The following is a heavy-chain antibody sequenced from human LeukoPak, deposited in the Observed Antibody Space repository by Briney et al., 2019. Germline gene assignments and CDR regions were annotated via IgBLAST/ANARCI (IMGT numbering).Heavy chain of an antibody. CDR2: IDASGGAT. D-gene: IGHD6-19*01. V-gene: IGHV3-23*01. Sequence: GGSLRLSCAASGFTFSSYWMTWVRQAPGKGLEWVSSIDASGGATYYADSVKGRFTISRDNSKNTFYLQMNSLRAEDTAVYSCAKGSGSGWYGWFAPWGQGTLVTVSS. CDR3: AKGSGSGWYGWFAP. J-gene: IGHJ5*02. CDR1: GFTFSSYW.